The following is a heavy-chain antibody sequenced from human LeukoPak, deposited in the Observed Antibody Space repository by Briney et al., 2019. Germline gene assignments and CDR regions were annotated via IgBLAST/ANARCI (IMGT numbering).Heavy chain of an antibody. CDR3: ARQDSNYESSGYCFQH. CDR2: IYPGDSDT. D-gene: IGHD3-22*01. V-gene: IGHV5-51*01. J-gene: IGHJ1*01. Sequence: GESLKISCKGSGYSFTYYWIGWVRQVPGKGLEWMGIIYPGDSDTRYSPSFQGQVTMSADKSISTAYLQWSSLKASDTAMYYCARQDSNYESSGYCFQHWGQGTLVTVSS. CDR1: GYSFTYYW.